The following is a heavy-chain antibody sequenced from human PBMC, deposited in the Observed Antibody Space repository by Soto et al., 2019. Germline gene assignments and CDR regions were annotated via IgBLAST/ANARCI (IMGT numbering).Heavy chain of an antibody. J-gene: IGHJ6*02. Sequence: AASVKVSCKASGYTFTGYYMHWVRQAPGQGLEWMGWINPNSGGTNYAQKFQGRVTMTRDTSISTAYMELSRLRSDDTAVYYCARGRREYPSYYYGMDVWGQGTTVTVSS. V-gene: IGHV1-2*02. CDR1: GYTFTGYY. CDR2: INPNSGGT. CDR3: ARGRREYPSYYYGMDV. D-gene: IGHD6-6*01.